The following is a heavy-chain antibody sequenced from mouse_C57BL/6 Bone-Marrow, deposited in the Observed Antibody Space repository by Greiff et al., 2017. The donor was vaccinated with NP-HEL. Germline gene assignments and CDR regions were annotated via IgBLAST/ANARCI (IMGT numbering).Heavy chain of an antibody. CDR1: GYTFTSYW. J-gene: IGHJ1*03. CDR3: ARRGYYGSQNFDV. V-gene: IGHV1-52*01. Sequence: VQLQQPGAELVRPGSSVKLSCKASGYTFTSYWMHWVKQRPIQGLEWIGNIDPSDSETHYNQKFKDKATLTVDKSSSTAYMQLSSLTSEDSAVYYCARRGYYGSQNFDVWGTGTTVTVSS. CDR2: IDPSDSET. D-gene: IGHD1-1*01.